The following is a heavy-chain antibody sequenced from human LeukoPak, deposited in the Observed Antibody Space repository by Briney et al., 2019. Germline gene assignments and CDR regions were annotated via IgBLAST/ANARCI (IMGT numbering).Heavy chain of an antibody. Sequence: GASVKVSCKASGCTFTSYDINWVRQATGQGLEWLGWMNPNSGNTGYAQKFQGRVTMTRNTSISTAYMELSSLRSEDTAVYYCARGAGWVAGTNDYWGQGTLVTVSS. D-gene: IGHD6-19*01. V-gene: IGHV1-8*01. CDR2: MNPNSGNT. CDR1: GCTFTSYD. J-gene: IGHJ4*02. CDR3: ARGAGWVAGTNDY.